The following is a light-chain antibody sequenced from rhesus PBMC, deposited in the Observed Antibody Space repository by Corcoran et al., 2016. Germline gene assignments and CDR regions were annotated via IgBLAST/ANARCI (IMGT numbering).Light chain of an antibody. Sequence: DIQMTQSPSSLSASVGDRVTIPCRASQAINNYLAWYQQKLGKTPKPLIFYAPSLEIGVPPRFSGSRSGTDYTLTISSLQPEDCATYYGQQYDKFPPTVGGGTRVELK. CDR3: QQYDKFPPT. CDR1: QAINNY. J-gene: IGKJ4*01. V-gene: IGKV1-66*01. CDR2: YAP.